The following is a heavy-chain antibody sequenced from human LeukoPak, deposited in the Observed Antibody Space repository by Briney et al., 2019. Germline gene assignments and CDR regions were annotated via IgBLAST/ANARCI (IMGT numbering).Heavy chain of an antibody. CDR2: ISYDGSNK. D-gene: IGHD2-2*01. CDR3: ARDVGYCSSTSCSTTYFDY. V-gene: IGHV3-30-3*01. CDR1: GFTFSSYA. J-gene: IGHJ4*02. Sequence: GGSLRLSCAASGFTFSSYAMHWVRQAPGKGLEWVAVISYDGSNKYYADSVKGRFTISRDNSKNTLYLQMHSLRAEDTAVYYCARDVGYCSSTSCSTTYFDYWSQRTLVTVSS.